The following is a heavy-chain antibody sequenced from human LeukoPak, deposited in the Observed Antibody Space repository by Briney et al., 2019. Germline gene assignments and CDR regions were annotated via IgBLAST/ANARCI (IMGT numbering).Heavy chain of an antibody. CDR3: ARDCSSTSCYIAFDI. Sequence: ASVKVSCKASGYTFTSYAMHWGRQAPGQRLEWMGWINAGNGNTKYSQKFQGRVTITRDTSASTAYMELSSLRSEDTAVYYCARDCSSTSCYIAFDIWGQGTMVTVSS. D-gene: IGHD2-2*02. CDR1: GYTFTSYA. J-gene: IGHJ3*02. CDR2: INAGNGNT. V-gene: IGHV1-3*01.